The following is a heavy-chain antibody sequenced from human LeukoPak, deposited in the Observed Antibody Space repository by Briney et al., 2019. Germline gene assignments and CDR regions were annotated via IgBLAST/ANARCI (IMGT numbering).Heavy chain of an antibody. J-gene: IGHJ4*02. D-gene: IGHD2-15*01. V-gene: IGHV4-4*07. CDR2: IYTSGST. Sequence: SETLSLTCTVSGGSISGYYWSWIWQPTGKGLEWIGRIYTSGSTNYNPSLKSRVTISVGTSKNQFSLKLSSVTAADTAVYYCARGSRGYEYYFDYWGQGTLVTVSS. CDR1: GGSISGYY. CDR3: ARGSRGYEYYFDY.